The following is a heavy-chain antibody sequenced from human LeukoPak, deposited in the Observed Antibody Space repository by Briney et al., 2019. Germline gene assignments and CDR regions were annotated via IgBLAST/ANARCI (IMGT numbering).Heavy chain of an antibody. CDR1: GYTFTSNY. Sequence: ASVKVSCKASGYTFTSNYIHWVRQAPGQGLEWMGMIYPRDGSTSYAQKFQGRVTVTKDTSTSTVHMELSGLRSEDTAVYYCARDQEGFDYWGQGTLVTVSS. V-gene: IGHV1-46*01. J-gene: IGHJ4*02. CDR2: IYPRDGST. CDR3: ARDQEGFDY.